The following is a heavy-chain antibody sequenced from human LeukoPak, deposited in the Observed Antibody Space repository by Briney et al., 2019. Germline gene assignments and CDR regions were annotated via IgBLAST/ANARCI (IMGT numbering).Heavy chain of an antibody. CDR2: IIPIFGTA. CDR1: GGTFSSYA. D-gene: IGHD6-19*01. CDR3: ARDRIAVAGRGGDYFDY. Sequence: ASVKVSCKAPGGTFSSYAISWVRQAPGQGLEWMGGIIPIFGTANYAQRFQGRVTITADESTSTAYMELSSLRSEDTAVYYCARDRIAVAGRGGDYFDYWGQGTLVTVSS. V-gene: IGHV1-69*01. J-gene: IGHJ4*02.